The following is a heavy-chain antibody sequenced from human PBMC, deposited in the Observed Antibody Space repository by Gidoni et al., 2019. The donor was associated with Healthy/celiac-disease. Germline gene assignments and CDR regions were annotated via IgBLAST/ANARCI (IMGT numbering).Heavy chain of an antibody. CDR3: AGRSGYYANNWFDP. J-gene: IGHJ5*02. Sequence: QLQLQESDPGLVKPSETLSLTCTVSGGSISSSSYYWGWIRQPPGKGLEWIGSIYYSGRTYYNPSLKSRVTISVDTSKNQFSLKLSSVTAADTAVYYCAGRSGYYANNWFDPWGQGTLVTVSS. D-gene: IGHD3-3*01. CDR2: IYYSGRT. V-gene: IGHV4-39*01. CDR1: GGSISSSSYY.